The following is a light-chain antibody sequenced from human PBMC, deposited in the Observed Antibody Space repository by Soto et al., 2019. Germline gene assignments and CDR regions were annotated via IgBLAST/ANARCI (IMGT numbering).Light chain of an antibody. CDR1: SSDVGGYNY. CDR3: SSYTRGISLWV. Sequence: QSALTQPASVSGSPGQSITITYTGTSSDVGGYNYVSWYQLSPGKAPKLMIYEVSNRPSGVSYRFTGSKSLDTASLTISGLQAEDEADYYCSSYTRGISLWVFGGGTKLTVL. CDR2: EVS. V-gene: IGLV2-14*01. J-gene: IGLJ3*02.